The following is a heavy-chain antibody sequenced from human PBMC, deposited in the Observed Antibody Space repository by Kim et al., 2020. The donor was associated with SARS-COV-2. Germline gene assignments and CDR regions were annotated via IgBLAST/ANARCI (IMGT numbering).Heavy chain of an antibody. CDR2: IYTSGST. D-gene: IGHD6-6*01. Sequence: SETLSLTCTVSGGSISSGSYYWSWIRQPAGKGLEWIGRIYTSGSTNYNPSLKSRVTISVDTSKNQFSLKLSSVTAADTAVYYCAREHIGRSIAARLHNWFDPWGQGTLVTVSS. J-gene: IGHJ5*02. V-gene: IGHV4-61*02. CDR3: AREHIGRSIAARLHNWFDP. CDR1: GGSISSGSYY.